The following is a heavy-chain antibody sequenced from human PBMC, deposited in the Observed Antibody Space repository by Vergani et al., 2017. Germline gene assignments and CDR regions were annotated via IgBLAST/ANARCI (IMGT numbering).Heavy chain of an antibody. V-gene: IGHV3-21*01. Sequence: EVQLVESGGGLVKPGGSLRLSCAASGFTFSSSSMNWVRQAPGKGLEWVSSISSSSSYIYYADSVKGRFTISRDNAKNSLYLQMNSLRAEDTAVYYCASKLLGVVVIKDYWGQGTLVTVSS. J-gene: IGHJ4*02. D-gene: IGHD3-22*01. CDR2: ISSSSSYI. CDR3: ASKLLGVVVIKDY. CDR1: GFTFSSSS.